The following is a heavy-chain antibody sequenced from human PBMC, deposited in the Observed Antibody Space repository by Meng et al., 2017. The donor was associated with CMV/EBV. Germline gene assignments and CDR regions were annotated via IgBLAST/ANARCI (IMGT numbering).Heavy chain of an antibody. V-gene: IGHV3-23*01. Sequence: ETLSLTCTVSGGSISSYYWSWIRQPPGKGLEWVSAISGSGGSTYYADSVKGRFTISRDNSKNTLYLQMNSLRAEDTAVYYCAKNLAFTVDADAFDIWGQGTMVTVSS. D-gene: IGHD6-19*01. CDR1: GGSISSYY. CDR3: AKNLAFTVDADAFDI. CDR2: ISGSGGST. J-gene: IGHJ3*02.